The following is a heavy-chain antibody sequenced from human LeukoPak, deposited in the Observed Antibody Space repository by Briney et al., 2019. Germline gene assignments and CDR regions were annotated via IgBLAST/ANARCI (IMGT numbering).Heavy chain of an antibody. CDR2: IYYSGST. Sequence: ASETLSLTCTVSGGSNSSGGYYCRWIRQHPGKGLEWIGYIYYSGSTYYNPSLKSRVTISVDTSKNQFSLKLSSVTATDPAVYYCARDGGYCSGGNCLGSVDYWGQGTLVTVSS. CDR1: GGSNSSGGYY. J-gene: IGHJ4*02. V-gene: IGHV4-31*03. D-gene: IGHD2-15*01. CDR3: ARDGGYCSGGNCLGSVDY.